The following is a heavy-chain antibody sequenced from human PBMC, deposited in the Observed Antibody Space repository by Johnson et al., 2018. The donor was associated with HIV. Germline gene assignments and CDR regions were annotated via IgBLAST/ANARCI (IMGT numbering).Heavy chain of an antibody. CDR3: ARDSTVAHDAFDI. D-gene: IGHD4-23*01. Sequence: EVQLLESGGGVVRPGGSLRLSCAASGFTFDDYGVSWVRQAPGKGLECVSGINWNGDSTGYADSVKGRFTISRDNAKNSLYLQMNSLRAEDTALYYCARDSTVAHDAFDIWGQGTLVTVSS. V-gene: IGHV3-20*04. CDR1: GFTFDDYG. CDR2: INWNGDST. J-gene: IGHJ3*02.